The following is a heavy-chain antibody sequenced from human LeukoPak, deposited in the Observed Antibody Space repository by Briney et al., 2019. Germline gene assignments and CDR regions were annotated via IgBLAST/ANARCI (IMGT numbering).Heavy chain of an antibody. V-gene: IGHV1-18*01. CDR2: ISVYNGNT. J-gene: IGHJ4*02. CDR1: GHTFTSYG. D-gene: IGHD3-3*01. Sequence: ASVKVSCKASGHTFTSYGISWVRQAPGQGLEWMGWISVYNGNTKYVQKFQGRVTMTTDTSTRTAYMELRSVRSDDTAVYYCARHTGSLYDFWSGYIDYWGQGTLVTVAS. CDR3: ARHTGSLYDFWSGYIDY.